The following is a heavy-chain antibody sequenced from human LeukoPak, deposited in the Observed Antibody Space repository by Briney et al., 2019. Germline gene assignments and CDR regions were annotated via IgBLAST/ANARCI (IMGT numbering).Heavy chain of an antibody. CDR3: AKGSYYDSSGSFYFDY. Sequence: GGSLRLSCAASGLTFSSHWMHWVRQAPGRGLEWVSGISGSGDNTYYADSVKGRFTISRDNSKNTLYVQVNSLGTEDTAAYYCAKGSYYDSSGSFYFDYWGQGTLVTVSS. CDR2: ISGSGDNT. V-gene: IGHV3-23*01. J-gene: IGHJ4*02. CDR1: GLTFSSHW. D-gene: IGHD3-22*01.